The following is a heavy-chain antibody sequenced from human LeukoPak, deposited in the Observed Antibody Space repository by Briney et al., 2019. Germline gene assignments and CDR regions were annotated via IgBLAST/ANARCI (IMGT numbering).Heavy chain of an antibody. CDR1: GYAFTSYD. CDR3: ARGLGGGYVNPSDY. J-gene: IGHJ4*02. V-gene: IGHV1-8*01. D-gene: IGHD5-12*01. Sequence: GASVKVSCKASGYAFTSYDINCVRQATGQGLEWMGWMNPNSGNTGYAQKFQGRVTMTRDTSISTAYMELSSLRSEDTAVYYCARGLGGGYVNPSDYWGQGTLVTVSS. CDR2: MNPNSGNT.